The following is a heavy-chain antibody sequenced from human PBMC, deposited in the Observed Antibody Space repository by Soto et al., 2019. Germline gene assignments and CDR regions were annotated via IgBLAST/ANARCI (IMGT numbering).Heavy chain of an antibody. D-gene: IGHD4-17*01. Sequence: PSETLSLTCTVSGGSISSSSYYWGWIRQPPGKGLEWIGSIYYSGSTYYNPSLKSRVTISVDTSKNQFSLKLSSVTAADTAVYYCARRSVDYGDYPSERNYYYYYYMDVWGKGTTVTVSS. J-gene: IGHJ6*03. CDR2: IYYSGST. V-gene: IGHV4-39*01. CDR3: ARRSVDYGDYPSERNYYYYYYMDV. CDR1: GGSISSSSYY.